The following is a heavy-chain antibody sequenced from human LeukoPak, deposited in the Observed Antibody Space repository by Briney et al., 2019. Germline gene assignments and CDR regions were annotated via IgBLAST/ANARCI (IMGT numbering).Heavy chain of an antibody. Sequence: SETVSLTCTVSGGSIRSYYWSWIRQPPGKGLEWIGYIYYSGSTNSNPSLKSRVTILVDTSKSQFSLKVSSVTAADTAVYYCARALTPGYCSGGTCSYFDYWGQGTLVTVSS. J-gene: IGHJ4*02. CDR3: ARALTPGYCSGGTCSYFDY. D-gene: IGHD2-15*01. CDR2: IYYSGST. V-gene: IGHV4-59*01. CDR1: GGSIRSYY.